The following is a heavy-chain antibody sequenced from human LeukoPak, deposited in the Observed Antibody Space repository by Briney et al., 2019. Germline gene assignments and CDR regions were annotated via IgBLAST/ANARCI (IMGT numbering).Heavy chain of an antibody. Sequence: PGGSLRLSCAASGFTFSSYAMSWVRQAPGKGLEWVSAISGSGGSTYYADSVKGRFTISRDNSKNTLYLQMNSLRAEDTAVYYCAKDQSSIAARQDAFDIWGQGTMVTVSS. J-gene: IGHJ3*02. CDR1: GFTFSSYA. V-gene: IGHV3-23*01. D-gene: IGHD6-6*01. CDR3: AKDQSSIAARQDAFDI. CDR2: ISGSGGST.